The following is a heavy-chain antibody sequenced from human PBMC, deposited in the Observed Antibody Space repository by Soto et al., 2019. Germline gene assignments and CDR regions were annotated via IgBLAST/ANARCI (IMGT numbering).Heavy chain of an antibody. CDR1: GFTFSSYW. CDR2: INSDGSVT. V-gene: IGHV3-74*01. CDR3: ARGNSGSAFGY. Sequence: GGSLRLSCAASGFTFSSYWMHWVRQAPGEGLVWVSRINSDGSVTNYVDSVKGRFTISRDNAKNTLYLQMNSLRAEDTAVYYCARGNSGSAFGYWGQGTLVTVSS. J-gene: IGHJ4*02. D-gene: IGHD3-22*01.